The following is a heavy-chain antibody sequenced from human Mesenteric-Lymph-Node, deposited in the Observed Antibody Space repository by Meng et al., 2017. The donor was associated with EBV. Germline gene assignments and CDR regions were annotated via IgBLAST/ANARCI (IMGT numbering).Heavy chain of an antibody. V-gene: IGHV2-5*02. CDR2: IYWDDGR. CDR1: GFSLSSDGVG. Sequence: QITLKESGPTLVKPTQTLTLTCPFSGFSLSSDGVGVGWSRQPPGKALEWLALIYWDDGRRYSPSLSGRLTITKDTSKNQVVLTMSSMDPADTATYFCAHLLTCGYNCYSWFDTWGQGPLGTVSS. J-gene: IGHJ5*02. CDR3: AHLLTCGYNCYSWFDT. D-gene: IGHD2-21*01.